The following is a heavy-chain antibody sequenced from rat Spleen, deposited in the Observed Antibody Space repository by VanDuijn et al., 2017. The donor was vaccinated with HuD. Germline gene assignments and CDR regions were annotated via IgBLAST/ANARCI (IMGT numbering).Heavy chain of an antibody. CDR2: ISTSGSGT. V-gene: IGHV5-46*01. D-gene: IGHD1-3*01. Sequence: EVQLVESGGGLVQPGRSMKLSCAASGFIFSSFGMAWVRQAPKKGLEWVATISTSGSGTYYPDSVKGRFTISRDNAKNSLYLQMNSLKSEDTATYYCASGSHSFAYWGQGTLVTVSS. CDR3: ASGSHSFAY. CDR1: GFIFSSFG. J-gene: IGHJ3*01.